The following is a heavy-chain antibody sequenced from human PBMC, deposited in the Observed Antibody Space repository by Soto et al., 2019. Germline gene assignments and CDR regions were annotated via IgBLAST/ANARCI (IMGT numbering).Heavy chain of an antibody. CDR2: IYYSGST. CDR1: GGSISSSSYY. J-gene: IGHJ5*02. Sequence: SETLSLPCTVSGGSISSSSYYWGWIRQPPGKGLEWIGSIYYSGSTYYNPSLKSRVTISVDTSKNQFSLKLSSVTAADTAVYYCAREELLMRGSGWFDPWGQGTLVTVSS. D-gene: IGHD1-26*01. V-gene: IGHV4-39*01. CDR3: AREELLMRGSGWFDP.